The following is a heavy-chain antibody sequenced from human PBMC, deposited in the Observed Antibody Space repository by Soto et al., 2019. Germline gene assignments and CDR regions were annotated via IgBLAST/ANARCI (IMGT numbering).Heavy chain of an antibody. CDR1: GYSFTGYW. CDR2: IYPGDSDT. D-gene: IGHD3-3*01. Sequence: GESLKISCKGSGYSFTGYWIGWVRQMPGKGLEWMGIIYPGDSDTRYSPSFQGQVTISADKSISTAYLQWSSLKASDTAMYYCAKHGVFGVVIGYDAFDIWGQGTMVTVSS. CDR3: AKHGVFGVVIGYDAFDI. V-gene: IGHV5-51*01. J-gene: IGHJ3*02.